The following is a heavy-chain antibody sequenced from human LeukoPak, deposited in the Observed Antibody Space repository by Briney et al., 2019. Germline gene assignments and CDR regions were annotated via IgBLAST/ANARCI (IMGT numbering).Heavy chain of an antibody. CDR3: ARDYDSGRGANGMDV. CDR1: GFTFSSYS. V-gene: IGHV3-21*01. Sequence: GGSLRLSCAASGFTFSSYSMNWVRQAPGKGLEWVSSIRSSSSYIYYADSVRGRFTISRDNVKNSLYLQMNSLRAEDTAVYYCARDYDSGRGANGMDVWGQGTTVTVSS. CDR2: IRSSSSYI. J-gene: IGHJ6*02. D-gene: IGHD3-10*01.